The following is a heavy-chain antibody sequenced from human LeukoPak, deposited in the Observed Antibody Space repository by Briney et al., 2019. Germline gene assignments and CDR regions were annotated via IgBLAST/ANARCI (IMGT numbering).Heavy chain of an antibody. V-gene: IGHV3-23*01. J-gene: IGHJ1*01. CDR3: ATYSTRNAREFQS. D-gene: IGHD4-11*01. CDR1: GFTFSSYA. Sequence: GGSLRLSCAASGFTFSSYAMSWVRQAPGKGLEWVSAISGSGGSTYYADSVKGRFTISRDNAKMSLYLQMNSLRVEDTAVYYCATYSTRNAREFQSWGQGTLVTVSS. CDR2: ISGSGGST.